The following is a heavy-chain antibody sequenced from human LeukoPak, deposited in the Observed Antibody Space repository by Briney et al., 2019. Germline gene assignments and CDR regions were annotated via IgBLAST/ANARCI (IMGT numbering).Heavy chain of an antibody. CDR2: IYHSGST. CDR3: ARDKHGYSYGSYGMDV. D-gene: IGHD5-18*01. V-gene: IGHV4-4*02. CDR1: GGSISSSNW. Sequence: SETLSLTCAVSGGSISSSNWWSWVRQPPGKGLEWIGEIYHSGSTNYNPSLKSRVTISVDKSKNQFSLKLSSVTAADTAVYYCARDKHGYSYGSYGMDVWGQGTTVTDSS. J-gene: IGHJ6*02.